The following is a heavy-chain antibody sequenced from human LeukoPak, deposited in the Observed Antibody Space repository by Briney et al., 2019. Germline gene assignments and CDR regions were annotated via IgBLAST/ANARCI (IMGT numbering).Heavy chain of an antibody. CDR1: GFTFTSYA. CDR3: ARLWFGSFDY. Sequence: GGSLRLSCAASGFTFTSYAMHWVRQAPGKGLEWVALISYDGSNKYYADSVKGRFTISRDNAKNSLYLQMNSLRAEDTAVYYCARLWFGSFDYWGQGTLVTVSS. D-gene: IGHD3-10*01. V-gene: IGHV3-30*04. J-gene: IGHJ4*02. CDR2: ISYDGSNK.